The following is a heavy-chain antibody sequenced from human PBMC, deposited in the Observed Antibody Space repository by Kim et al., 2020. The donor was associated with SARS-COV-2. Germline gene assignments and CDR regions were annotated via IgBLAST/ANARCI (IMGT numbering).Heavy chain of an antibody. Sequence: SETLSLTCTVSGGSISSGGYYWSWIRQHPGKGLEWIGYIYYSGSTYYNPSLKSRVTISVDTSKNQFSLKLSSVTAADTAVYYCARVGVEQLAYYGMDVWGQGTTVTVSS. J-gene: IGHJ6*02. CDR2: IYYSGST. CDR3: ARVGVEQLAYYGMDV. CDR1: GGSISSGGYY. D-gene: IGHD6-6*01. V-gene: IGHV4-31*03.